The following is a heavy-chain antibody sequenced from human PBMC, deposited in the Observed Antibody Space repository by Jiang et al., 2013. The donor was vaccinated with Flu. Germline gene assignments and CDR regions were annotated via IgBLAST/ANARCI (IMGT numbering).Heavy chain of an antibody. J-gene: IGHJ4*02. Sequence: GSGLVKPSQTLSLTCTVSGGSISSGDYYWSWIRQPPGKGLEWIGYIYYSGSTYYNPSLKSRVTISVDTSKNQFSLKLSSVTAADTAVYYCARDQSSSGFFDYWGQGTLVTVSS. CDR3: ARDQSSSGFFDY. CDR2: IYYSGST. V-gene: IGHV4-30-4*01. D-gene: IGHD3-22*01. CDR1: GGSISSGDYY.